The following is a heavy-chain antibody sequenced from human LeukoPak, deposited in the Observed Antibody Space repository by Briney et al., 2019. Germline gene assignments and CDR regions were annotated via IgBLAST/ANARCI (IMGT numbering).Heavy chain of an antibody. J-gene: IGHJ4*02. Sequence: PSGTLSLTCTVSGGSISSYYWSWIRQPPGKGLEWIGYIYYSGSTNYNPSLKSRVTISVDTSKNQFSLKLSSVTAADTAVYYCARSPIAARRLLDYWGQGTLVTVSS. V-gene: IGHV4-59*01. CDR3: ARSPIAARRLLDY. CDR2: IYYSGST. D-gene: IGHD6-6*01. CDR1: GGSISSYY.